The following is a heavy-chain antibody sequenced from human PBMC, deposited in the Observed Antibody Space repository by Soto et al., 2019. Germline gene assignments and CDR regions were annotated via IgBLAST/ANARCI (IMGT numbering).Heavy chain of an antibody. CDR2: IKYDGSEK. D-gene: IGHD3-10*01. V-gene: IGHV3-7*01. CDR3: ARASGYGSGNSVNHYLDF. Sequence: EVQLVESGGGLVQPGGSLRLSCAASGFTFGSYWMSWVRQAPGKGLDWVATIKYDGSEKKYVDSVKGRFTTSRDNAKNSVYLQINRLRAEATAVYYCARASGYGSGNSVNHYLDFWGHGTLVTVSP. CDR1: GFTFGSYW. J-gene: IGHJ4*01.